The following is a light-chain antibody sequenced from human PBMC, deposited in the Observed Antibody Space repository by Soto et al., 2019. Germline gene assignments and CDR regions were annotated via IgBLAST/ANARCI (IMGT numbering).Light chain of an antibody. CDR2: RSS. Sequence: QSVLTQPPSASGTPGQRVTISCSGSSSNIGSNYVYWYHQLPGAAPKLLIYRSSQRPSGVPDRFSGSKSGTSASLAISGLQSGDEADYYCALWDDSLNGPVFGGGTQLTVL. J-gene: IGLJ3*02. V-gene: IGLV1-44*01. CDR3: ALWDDSLNGPV. CDR1: SSNIGSNY.